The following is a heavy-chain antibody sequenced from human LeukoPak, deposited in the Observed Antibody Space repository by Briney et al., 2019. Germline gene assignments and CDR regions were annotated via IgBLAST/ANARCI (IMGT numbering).Heavy chain of an antibody. CDR3: ARGPPNWGYDY. Sequence: ASVKVSCKASGYTFTSYDFNWVRQATGQRPEWMGWMSPNSGDIGYAQKFQDRVTMTRNTSISTAYMELSSLRSDDTAVYYCARGPPNWGYDYWGPGTLVTVSS. V-gene: IGHV1-8*01. D-gene: IGHD7-27*01. CDR2: MSPNSGDI. J-gene: IGHJ4*02. CDR1: GYTFTSYD.